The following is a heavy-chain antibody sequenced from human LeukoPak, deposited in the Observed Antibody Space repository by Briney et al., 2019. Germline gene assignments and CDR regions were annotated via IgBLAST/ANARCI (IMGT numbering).Heavy chain of an antibody. Sequence: GASVKVSCKASGGTFSSYAISWVRQAPGQGLEWMGWISAYNGNTNYAQKLQGRVTMTTDTSTSTAYMELRSLRSDDTAVYYCARGRYYYDSSGPPYDYWGQGTLVTVSS. CDR2: ISAYNGNT. CDR1: GGTFSSYA. V-gene: IGHV1-18*01. D-gene: IGHD3-22*01. J-gene: IGHJ4*02. CDR3: ARGRYYYDSSGPPYDY.